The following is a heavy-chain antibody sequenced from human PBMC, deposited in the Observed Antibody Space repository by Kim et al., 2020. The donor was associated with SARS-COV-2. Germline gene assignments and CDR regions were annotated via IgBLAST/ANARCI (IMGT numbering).Heavy chain of an antibody. CDR3: ARGTRQWLSRHYYYYMDV. V-gene: IGHV4-34*01. J-gene: IGHJ6*03. CDR2: INHSGST. D-gene: IGHD6-19*01. Sequence: TLSLTCAVYGGSFSGYYWSWIRQPPGKGLEWIGEINHSGSTNYNPSLKSRVTISVDTSKNQFSLKLSSVTAADTAVYYCARGTRQWLSRHYYYYMDVW. CDR1: GGSFSGYY.